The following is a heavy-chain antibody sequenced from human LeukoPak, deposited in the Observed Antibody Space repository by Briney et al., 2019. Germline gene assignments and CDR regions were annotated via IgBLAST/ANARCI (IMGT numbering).Heavy chain of an antibody. V-gene: IGHV4-34*01. CDR3: ARGSRYYGSGSYPIQSGCYFGY. J-gene: IGHJ4*02. CDR2: INHSGST. Sequence: PSETLSLTCAVYGGSFSGYYWSWIRQPPGKGLDWIGEINHSGSTNYNPSRKSRGTISVDTSTNQFSLKMSSVTAADTAVYYCARGSRYYGSGSYPIQSGCYFGYWGQGTLVTVSS. D-gene: IGHD3-10*01. CDR1: GGSFSGYY.